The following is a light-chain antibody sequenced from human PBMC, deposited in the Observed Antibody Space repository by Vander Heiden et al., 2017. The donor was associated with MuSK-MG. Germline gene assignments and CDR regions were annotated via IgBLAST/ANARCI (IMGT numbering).Light chain of an antibody. V-gene: IGLV1-40*01. CDR3: QSYDSSLSGNYV. J-gene: IGLJ1*01. CDR1: SPNIGAGYD. Sequence: QSVLKQPPSVSGAPGQRVTIPCTRSSPNIGAGYDVPWYQQLPGTAPKLLIYGNSNRPSGVPDRFSGSKSGTAASLAITGLQAEEEADYYCQSYDSSLSGNYVFGTGTKVTVL. CDR2: GNS.